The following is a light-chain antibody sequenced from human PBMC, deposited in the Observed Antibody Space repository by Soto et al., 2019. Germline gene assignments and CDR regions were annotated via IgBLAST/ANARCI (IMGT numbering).Light chain of an antibody. CDR1: SSDVGRYDY. V-gene: IGLV2-11*01. J-gene: IGLJ1*01. CDR2: DVT. Sequence: QSVLTQPRSVSGSPGQSVTISCTGTSSDVGRYDYVSWYQQHPGKAPKLIVYDVTERPSGVPDRFSGSKSGNTASLTISGLQAEDEADYSCCSFAGSYSYVFGTGTSSPS. CDR3: CSFAGSYSYV.